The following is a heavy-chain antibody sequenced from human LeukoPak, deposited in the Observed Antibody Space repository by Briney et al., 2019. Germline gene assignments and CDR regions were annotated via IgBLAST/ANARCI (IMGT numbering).Heavy chain of an antibody. CDR2: ISISDTYI. D-gene: IGHD3-22*01. CDR3: AAPLTSSGHDY. Sequence: GGSLRLSCVDSGFTFGSYNMNWVRLAPGKGLEWVASISISDTYIYYADSVKGRFTISRDSAKRSLYLQMDSLRVEDTAIYYCAAPLTSSGHDYWGQGTLVTVSS. J-gene: IGHJ4*02. V-gene: IGHV3-21*01. CDR1: GFTFGSYN.